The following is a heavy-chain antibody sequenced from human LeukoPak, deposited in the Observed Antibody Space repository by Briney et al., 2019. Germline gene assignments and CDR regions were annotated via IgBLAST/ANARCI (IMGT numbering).Heavy chain of an antibody. Sequence: SETLSLTCAVYGGSFSGYYWSWIRQPPGKGLEWIGEINHSGSTNYNPSLKSRVTISVDTSKNQFSLKLSSVTAADTAVYYCARDFAFDIWGQGTMVSVSS. CDR2: INHSGST. J-gene: IGHJ3*02. V-gene: IGHV4-34*01. CDR3: ARDFAFDI. CDR1: GGSFSGYY.